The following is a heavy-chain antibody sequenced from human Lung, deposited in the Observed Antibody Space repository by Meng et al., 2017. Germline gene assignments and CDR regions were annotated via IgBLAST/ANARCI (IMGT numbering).Heavy chain of an antibody. Sequence: QLQLQESGPGLVKPSGALSLSCTGSVCPISISRNYWDWIRQPPGKRLECVGSIYYSGATSYNPSLKSRVTMSVDTSKNQFSLRLTSVAHADTAVFYCARRVHDGRHYHYFDYWGQGALVTVSS. J-gene: IGHJ4*02. D-gene: IGHD3-16*01. CDR3: ARRVHDGRHYHYFDY. V-gene: IGHV4-39*01. CDR2: IYYSGAT. CDR1: VCPISISRNY.